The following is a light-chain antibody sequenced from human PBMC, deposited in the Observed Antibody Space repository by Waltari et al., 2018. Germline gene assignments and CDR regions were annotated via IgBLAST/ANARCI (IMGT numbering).Light chain of an antibody. Sequence: EIVFTQSPATLSLSPGERASLPSRASQSVNTYLAWYQQKPGRSPRLLIYDASNRATGIPARFSGSGSGTDFTLTISSLEPEDFAVYYCQQRTDWPTFGGGTKVEIK. CDR3: QQRTDWPT. J-gene: IGKJ4*01. CDR1: QSVNTY. CDR2: DAS. V-gene: IGKV3-11*01.